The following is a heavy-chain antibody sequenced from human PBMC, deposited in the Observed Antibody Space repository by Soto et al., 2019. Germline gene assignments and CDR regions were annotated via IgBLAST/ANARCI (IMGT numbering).Heavy chain of an antibody. CDR2: ISSSGSMI. CDR1: GFTFSYYS. CDR3: ARDLAGDGYDDGGTSFDH. J-gene: IGHJ5*02. V-gene: IGHV3-48*04. Sequence: EVQLVESGGDLVQPGGSLRLSCAASGFTFSYYSMNWVRQAPGKGLEWVSYISSSGSMIHYADSVKGRFTISRDNAKNSLVLQMNSLRAEDTGVYYWARDLAGDGYDDGGTSFDHWGQGTLVTVSS. D-gene: IGHD5-12*01.